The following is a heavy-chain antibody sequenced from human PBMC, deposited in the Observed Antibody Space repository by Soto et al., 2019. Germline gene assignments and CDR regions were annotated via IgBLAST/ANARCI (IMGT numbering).Heavy chain of an antibody. CDR2: IIPIFGTA. V-gene: IGHV1-69*01. CDR3: ARRLIRGYSYPYPYYFDY. Sequence: QVQLVQSGAEVKKPGSSVKVSCKASGGTSSSYAISWVRQAPGQGLEWMGGIIPIFGTANYAQKFQGRVTITADESTSTAYMELSSLRSEDTAVYYCARRLIRGYSYPYPYYFDYWGQGTLVTVSS. D-gene: IGHD5-18*01. J-gene: IGHJ4*02. CDR1: GGTSSSYA.